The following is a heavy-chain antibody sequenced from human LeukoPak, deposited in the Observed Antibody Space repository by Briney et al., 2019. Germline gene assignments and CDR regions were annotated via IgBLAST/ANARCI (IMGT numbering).Heavy chain of an antibody. J-gene: IGHJ4*02. Sequence: ASVKVSCKASGYTFTSYGISWVRQAPGQGLEWMGWISAYNGNTNYAQKLQGRVTMTTDTSTSTAYMELRSLRSDDTAVYYCARDPYYQLPSHSFDYRGQGTLVTVSS. CDR1: GYTFTSYG. D-gene: IGHD2-2*01. V-gene: IGHV1-18*01. CDR3: ARDPYYQLPSHSFDY. CDR2: ISAYNGNT.